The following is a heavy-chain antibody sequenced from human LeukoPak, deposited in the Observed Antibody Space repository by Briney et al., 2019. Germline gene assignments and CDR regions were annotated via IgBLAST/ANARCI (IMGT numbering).Heavy chain of an antibody. Sequence: ASVTVSCKASGYTFTGYYMHWVRQAPGQGLEPMGRMNPNSGGTNYAQNFQGRVTMTRDTSISTAYMELSRLRSDDTAVYDCARSVLWFGESYYFDYWGQGTLVTVSS. CDR3: ARSVLWFGESYYFDY. D-gene: IGHD3-10*01. V-gene: IGHV1-2*06. CDR1: GYTFTGYY. J-gene: IGHJ4*02. CDR2: MNPNSGGT.